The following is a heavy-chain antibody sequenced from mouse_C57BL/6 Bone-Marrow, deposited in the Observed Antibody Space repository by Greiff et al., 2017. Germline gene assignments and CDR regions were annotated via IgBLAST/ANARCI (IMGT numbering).Heavy chain of an antibody. J-gene: IGHJ2*01. CDR2: IDPSDSYT. Sequence: VQLQQPGAELVKPGASVKLSCKASGYTFTSYWMQWVKQRPGQGLEWIGEIDPSDSYTNYNQKFKGKATLTVDTSSSTAYMQLSSLTSEDSAVYYCAIYYDSDYRGQATTHTVAS. V-gene: IGHV1-50*01. CDR3: AIYYDSDY. D-gene: IGHD1-1*01. CDR1: GYTFTSYW.